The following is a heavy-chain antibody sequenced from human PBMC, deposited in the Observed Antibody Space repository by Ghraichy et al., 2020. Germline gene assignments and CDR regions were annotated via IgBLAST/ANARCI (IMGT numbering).Heavy chain of an antibody. Sequence: SETLSLTCTVYGVSFSGYYWSWIRQAPGKGLEWIGEINHSGNTNYNPSLKSRVTISIDTSKNQFSLQLNSVTAADTALYYCARGLSASWHRFDNWGQGTLVTVSA. CDR1: GVSFSGYY. V-gene: IGHV4-34*01. CDR2: INHSGNT. D-gene: IGHD2-2*01. CDR3: ARGLSASWHRFDN. J-gene: IGHJ4*02.